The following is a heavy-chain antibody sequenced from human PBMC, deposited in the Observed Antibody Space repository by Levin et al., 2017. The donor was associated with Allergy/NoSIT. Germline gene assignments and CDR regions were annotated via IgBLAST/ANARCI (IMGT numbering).Heavy chain of an antibody. CDR1: GGSMSSGSFY. D-gene: IGHD3-9*01. CDR2: IYSSGSM. J-gene: IGHJ6*03. V-gene: IGHV4-61*02. CDR3: AREGDDILTGYNYYYYYYMDV. Sequence: LRLSCTVSGGSMSSGSFYWNWVRQPAGRGLEWIGRIYSSGSMNYNPSLKSRITMSVDTSKNQFSLRLTSVTAADTAVYYCAREGDDILTGYNYYYYYYMDVWGKGTTVTVSS.